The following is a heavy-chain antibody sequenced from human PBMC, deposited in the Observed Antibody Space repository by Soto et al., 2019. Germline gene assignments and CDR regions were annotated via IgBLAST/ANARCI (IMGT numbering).Heavy chain of an antibody. Sequence: SETLSLTCTVSGGSISGFYWSWVRQPPGKGLEWIGYIYYSGTTNYNPSLKSRVTMSVDTSKNQFSLRLSSVTAADTAVYYCARDHRNDYGDYEGGEKWGQGTLVTVSS. CDR1: GGSISGFY. D-gene: IGHD4-17*01. CDR3: ARDHRNDYGDYEGGEK. V-gene: IGHV4-59*01. CDR2: IYYSGTT. J-gene: IGHJ4*02.